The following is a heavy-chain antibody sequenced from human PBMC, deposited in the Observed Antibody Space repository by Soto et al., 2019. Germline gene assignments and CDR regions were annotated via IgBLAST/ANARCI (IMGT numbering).Heavy chain of an antibody. CDR3: AKDLRPDGVWDFDS. CDR2: IIQDGTT. CDR1: GFTFTTYS. D-gene: IGHD4-17*01. V-gene: IGHV3-23*01. Sequence: EVQLLESGGDLVQPGGSLRLSCAASGFTFTTYSMVWVRQAPGRGPEWVSGIIQDGTTYYADSVKRRFTISRDNSWNTVYLQMANLRGEDTALYYCAKDLRPDGVWDFDSWGQGTLVTVSS. J-gene: IGHJ4*02.